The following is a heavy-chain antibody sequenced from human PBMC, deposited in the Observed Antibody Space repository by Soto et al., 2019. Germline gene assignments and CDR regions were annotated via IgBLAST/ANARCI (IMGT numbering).Heavy chain of an antibody. J-gene: IGHJ6*02. V-gene: IGHV1-2*04. D-gene: IGHD4-4*01. Sequence: ASVKVSCKASGYTFTGYYMHWVRQAPGQGLEWMGWINPNSGGTNYAQKLQGWVTMTRDTSISTAYMELSRLRSDDTAVYYCARVRYSINPDYYYGMDVWGQGTTVTVSS. CDR1: GYTFTGYY. CDR3: ARVRYSINPDYYYGMDV. CDR2: INPNSGGT.